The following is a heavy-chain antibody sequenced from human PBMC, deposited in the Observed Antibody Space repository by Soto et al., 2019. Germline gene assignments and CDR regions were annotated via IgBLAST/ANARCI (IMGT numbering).Heavy chain of an antibody. CDR1: GYTFTSYG. CDR3: ARDFPVATVVTPPSNWFDP. Sequence: ASVKVSCKASGYTFTSYGISWVRQAPGQGLEWMGWISAYNGNTNYAQKLQGRVTMTTDTSTSTAYMELRSLRSDDTAVYYCARDFPVATVVTPPSNWFDPWGQGTLVTVSS. CDR2: ISAYNGNT. V-gene: IGHV1-18*01. J-gene: IGHJ5*02. D-gene: IGHD4-17*01.